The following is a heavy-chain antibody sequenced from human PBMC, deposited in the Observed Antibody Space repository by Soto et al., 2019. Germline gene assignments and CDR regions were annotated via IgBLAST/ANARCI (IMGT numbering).Heavy chain of an antibody. J-gene: IGHJ5*02. Sequence: SETLSLTCTVSGAPISGFYWSWIRQPPGKGLEWIGYIYYSGSTNYNPSLKSRVTISVDTSKNQFSLKLSSVTAADTAVYYCARRRDGYTGVWFDPWGQGTLVTVSS. V-gene: IGHV4-59*01. CDR2: IYYSGST. D-gene: IGHD5-12*01. CDR3: ARRRDGYTGVWFDP. CDR1: GAPISGFY.